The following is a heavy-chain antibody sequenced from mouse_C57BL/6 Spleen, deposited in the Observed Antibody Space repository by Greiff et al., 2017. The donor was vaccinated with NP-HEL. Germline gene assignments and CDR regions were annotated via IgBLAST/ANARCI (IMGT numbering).Heavy chain of an antibody. V-gene: IGHV1S81*02. J-gene: IGHJ2*01. Sequence: QVQLQQSGAELVKAGASVKMSCKASGYTFTSYWMHWVKQRLGQGLEWFAETNPTNGRTYYNEKFKSKATLTVDKSSSTAYMLLSGPTFEDSAVYYCARIKKIVATYCGYWGQGTTLTVSS. CDR1: GYTFTSYW. CDR3: ARIKKIVATYCGY. D-gene: IGHD1-1*01. CDR2: TNPTNGRT.